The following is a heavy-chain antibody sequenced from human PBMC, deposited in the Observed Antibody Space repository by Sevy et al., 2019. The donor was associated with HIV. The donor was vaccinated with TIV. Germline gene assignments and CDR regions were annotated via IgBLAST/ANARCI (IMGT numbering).Heavy chain of an antibody. J-gene: IGHJ4*02. CDR2: VSSSSDYI. CDR1: GFTFSSYS. CDR3: AKSWGSITAAGLDY. D-gene: IGHD6-13*01. V-gene: IGHV3-21*01. Sequence: GGSLRLSCVASGFTFSSYSMHWVRQAPGKGLEWVSSVSSSSDYINYADSVKGRFTISRDNAKNSLYLQMNSLRAEDTAVYYCAKSWGSITAAGLDYWGQGTLVTVSS.